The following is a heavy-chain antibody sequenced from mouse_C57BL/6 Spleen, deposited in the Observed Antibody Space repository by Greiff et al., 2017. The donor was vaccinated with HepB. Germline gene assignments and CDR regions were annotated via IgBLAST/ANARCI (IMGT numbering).Heavy chain of an antibody. V-gene: IGHV8-8*01. CDR3: AQIEWHGNSSDY. D-gene: IGHD1-3*01. Sequence: ESGPGLLQPSPTLSLTCSFSGFSLSTFGMGVGWRRQPSGKGLEWLAHIWWDDDKYYNPALKSRHTISKDTSKNQVFRKIANVDTADTATYYGAQIEWHGNSSDYWGQGTTLTDSS. J-gene: IGHJ2*01. CDR2: IWWDDDK. CDR1: GFSLSTFGMG.